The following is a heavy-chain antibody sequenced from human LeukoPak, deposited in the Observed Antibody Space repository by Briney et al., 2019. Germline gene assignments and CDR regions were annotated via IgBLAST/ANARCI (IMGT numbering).Heavy chain of an antibody. CDR3: ARLMVGATPSSLDI. CDR1: GFIFSSYW. D-gene: IGHD1-26*01. Sequence: GGSLRLSCAASGFIFSSYWMSWVRQAPGKGLEWVANIKQDGSDKYYVDSVKGRFTISRDNAKNSLYLQMNSLRAEDTAVYYCARLMVGATPSSLDIWGQGTMVTVSS. CDR2: IKQDGSDK. J-gene: IGHJ3*02. V-gene: IGHV3-7*01.